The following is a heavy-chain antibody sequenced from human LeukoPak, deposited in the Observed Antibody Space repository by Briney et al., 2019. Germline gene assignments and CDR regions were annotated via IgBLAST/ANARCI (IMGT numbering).Heavy chain of an antibody. J-gene: IGHJ4*02. CDR2: ISSSGSTI. V-gene: IGHV3-48*03. CDR1: GFTFSSYE. Sequence: PGGSLRLSCVASGFTFSSYEMNWVRQAPGKGLEWVSYISSSGSTIYYADSVKGRFTISRDNAKNSLYLQMNSLRAEDTAVYYCARDRAVTIDYWGQGTLVTVSS. CDR3: ARDRAVTIDY. D-gene: IGHD6-19*01.